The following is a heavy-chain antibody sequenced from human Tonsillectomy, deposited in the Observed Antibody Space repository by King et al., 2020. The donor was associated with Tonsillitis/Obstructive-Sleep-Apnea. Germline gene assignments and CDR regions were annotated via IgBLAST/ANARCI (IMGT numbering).Heavy chain of an antibody. D-gene: IGHD3-3*01. CDR2: ISSSGSTI. J-gene: IGHJ6*03. CDR3: ARYRDYDFWSGLPLYYMDV. CDR1: GFTFSDNY. V-gene: IGHV3-11*01. Sequence: VQLVESGGGLVKPGGSLRLSCAASGFTFSDNYMSWIRQAPGKGLEWVSYISSSGSTIYYADPVKGRFTISRDNAKNSLYLQMNSLRAEDTAVYYCARYRDYDFWSGLPLYYMDVWGKGTTVTVSS.